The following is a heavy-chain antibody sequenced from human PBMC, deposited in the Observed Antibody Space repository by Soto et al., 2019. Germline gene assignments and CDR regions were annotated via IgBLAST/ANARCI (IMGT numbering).Heavy chain of an antibody. CDR2: IIPILGIA. CDR3: ATRVVVIARDDAFDI. J-gene: IGHJ3*02. Sequence: ASVKVSCKASGGTLSSYTISWVRQAPGQGLEWMGRIIPILGIANYAQKFQGRVTITADKSTSTAYMELSSLRSEDTAVYYCATRVVVIARDDAFDIWGQGTMVTVSS. V-gene: IGHV1-69*02. CDR1: GGTLSSYT. D-gene: IGHD2-21*01.